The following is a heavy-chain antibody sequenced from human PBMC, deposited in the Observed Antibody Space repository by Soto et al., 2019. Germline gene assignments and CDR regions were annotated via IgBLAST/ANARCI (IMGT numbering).Heavy chain of an antibody. Sequence: GGSLRLSCAASGFTFSSYAMSWVRQAPGKGLEWVSAISGSGGSTYYADSVKGRFTISRDNSKNTLYLQMNSLRAEDTAVYYCAKSIAARNYYGMDVWGQGTTVTVSS. CDR2: ISGSGGST. D-gene: IGHD6-6*01. J-gene: IGHJ6*02. CDR3: AKSIAARNYYGMDV. CDR1: GFTFSSYA. V-gene: IGHV3-23*01.